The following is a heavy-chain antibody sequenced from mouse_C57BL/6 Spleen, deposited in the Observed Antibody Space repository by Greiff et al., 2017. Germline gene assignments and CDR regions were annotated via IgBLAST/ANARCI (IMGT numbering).Heavy chain of an antibody. D-gene: IGHD1-1*01. Sequence: EVQLVESGGGLVKPGGSLKLSCAASGFTFSDYGMHWVRQASEKGLEWVAYISSGSSTIYYADTVKGRFTISRDNAKNTLFLQMTSLRSEDTAMYYCARSSVVGYYFDYWGQGTTLTVSS. CDR1: GFTFSDYG. V-gene: IGHV5-17*01. J-gene: IGHJ2*01. CDR3: ARSSVVGYYFDY. CDR2: ISSGSSTI.